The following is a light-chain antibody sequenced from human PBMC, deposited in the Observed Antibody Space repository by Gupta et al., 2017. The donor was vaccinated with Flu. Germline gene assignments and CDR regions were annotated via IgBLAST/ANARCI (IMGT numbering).Light chain of an antibody. V-gene: IGKV1-16*02. Sequence: DIQMTQSPPLLSASVGDRVTITCRASQDISNYLVWLQQKPGKAPKSLTYDASSLQSGVPSKFSGSGSGTXFSLTIXSLQPEDSATYYCQQDNSYPWTFGXGTKVEIK. CDR3: QQDNSYPWT. J-gene: IGKJ1*01. CDR2: DAS. CDR1: QDISNY.